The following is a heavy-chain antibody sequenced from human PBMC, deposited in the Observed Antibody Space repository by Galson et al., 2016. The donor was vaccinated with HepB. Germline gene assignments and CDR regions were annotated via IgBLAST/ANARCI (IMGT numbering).Heavy chain of an antibody. CDR3: AQHPRA. CDR2: IYYSGST. J-gene: IGHJ4*02. CDR1: GGSINSNNNY. Sequence: SETLSLTCTVSGGSINSNNNYWGWIRQPPGKGLEWIGSIYYSGSTYYNPSLKTRVAISADTSNNQFSLKLSSVTAADTAVYYCAQHPRAWGQGTMVTVSS. D-gene: IGHD6-6*01. V-gene: IGHV4-39*01.